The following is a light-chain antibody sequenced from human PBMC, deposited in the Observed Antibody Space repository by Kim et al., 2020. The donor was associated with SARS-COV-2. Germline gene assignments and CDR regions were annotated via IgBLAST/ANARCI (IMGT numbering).Light chain of an antibody. Sequence: RVTISCTGSSSNIGAGYDVHWYQQLPGTAPKLLIYGNTNRPSGVPDRFSGSKSGTSASLAITGLQAEDEADYYCQSYDSTRSVWVFGGGTQLTVL. CDR3: QSYDSTRSVWV. V-gene: IGLV1-40*01. J-gene: IGLJ2*01. CDR1: SSNIGAGYD. CDR2: GNT.